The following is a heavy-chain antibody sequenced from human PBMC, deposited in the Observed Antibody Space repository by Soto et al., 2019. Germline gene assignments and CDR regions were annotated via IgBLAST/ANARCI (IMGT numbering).Heavy chain of an antibody. CDR2: ISGSGGST. CDR1: GFTFSSYA. V-gene: IGHV3-23*01. CDR3: AKDQFSVTTADWFDP. J-gene: IGHJ5*02. D-gene: IGHD4-4*01. Sequence: EVQLLESGGGLVQPGGSLRLSCAASGFTFSSYAMSWVRQAPGKGLEWVSAISGSGGSTYYADSVKGRFTISRDNYKNTLYLQMNSLRAEDTAVYYCAKDQFSVTTADWFDPWGQGTLVTVSS.